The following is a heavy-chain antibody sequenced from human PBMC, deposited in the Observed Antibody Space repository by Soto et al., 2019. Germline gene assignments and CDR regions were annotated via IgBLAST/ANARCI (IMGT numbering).Heavy chain of an antibody. V-gene: IGHV1-3*01. Sequence: QVQLVQSGAEVKKTGASVKVSCKASGYTFTHNAMHWVRQAPGQRPEWVGWINVGIGETKYSQKLQGRVSITSDTSASTVYMELSSLRSEDTAVYYCARDSWIPMNAFDIWGQGTLVTVSS. CDR2: INVGIGET. D-gene: IGHD3-22*01. J-gene: IGHJ3*02. CDR1: GYTFTHNA. CDR3: ARDSWIPMNAFDI.